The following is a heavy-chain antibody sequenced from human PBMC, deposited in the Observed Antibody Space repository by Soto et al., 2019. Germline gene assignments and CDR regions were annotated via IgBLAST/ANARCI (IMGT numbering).Heavy chain of an antibody. V-gene: IGHV1-69*13. CDR3: AKQQLVTYDTNYFDY. CDR1: GGTFSSYA. CDR2: IIPIFGTA. Sequence: GASVKVSCKASGGTFSSYAISWVRQAPGQGLEWMGGIIPIFGTANYAQKFQGRVTITADESTSTAYMELSSLRSEDTAVYYCAKQQLVTYDTNYFDYWGQGTLVTVSS. J-gene: IGHJ4*02. D-gene: IGHD6-13*01.